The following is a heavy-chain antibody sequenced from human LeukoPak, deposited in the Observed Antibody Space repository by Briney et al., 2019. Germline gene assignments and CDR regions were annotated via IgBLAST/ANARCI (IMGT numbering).Heavy chain of an antibody. V-gene: IGHV4-4*08. CDR1: GGSISSYY. CDR3: ARRRMLSVSGGCCWFDP. Sequence: PSENLSLTCTVSGGSISSYYWSWIRQPPGQGLEWIGYIHTSGSTNYNPSLKSRVTISVDTSKNQFSLKLSSVTAADTAVYYCARRRMLSVSGGCCWFDPWGQGTLVTVSS. CDR2: IHTSGST. D-gene: IGHD3-16*01. J-gene: IGHJ5*02.